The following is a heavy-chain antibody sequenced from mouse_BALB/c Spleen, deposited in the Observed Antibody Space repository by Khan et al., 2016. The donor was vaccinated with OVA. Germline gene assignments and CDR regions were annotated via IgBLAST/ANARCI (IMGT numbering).Heavy chain of an antibody. Sequence: EVQLQESGPGLVKPSQSLSLSCTVTGYSITTYYAWDWIRQSPGNKLEWMGYIPYSGSTNYNPSLKSRISITRDTSKNPSFLQLNSVTTEDSATLYCAGYNCDGDGVDYWGQWTPVTV. CDR2: IPYSGST. J-gene: IGHJ4*01. CDR1: GYSITTYYA. V-gene: IGHV3-2*02. CDR3: AGYNCDGDGVDY. D-gene: IGHD1-1*02.